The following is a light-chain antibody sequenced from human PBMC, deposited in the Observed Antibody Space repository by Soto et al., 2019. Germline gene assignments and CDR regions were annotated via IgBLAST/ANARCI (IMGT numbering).Light chain of an antibody. CDR2: EVT. Sequence: QSALTQPASLSGSPGQSIAISRTGTSGDVGGYDYVSWYQQHPDKAPKLMIYEVTKRPSWVSNRFSGSKSGNTASLTISGLQPEDEADYYCSSHTSGSTRVFGSGTKVTVL. CDR1: SGDVGGYDY. V-gene: IGLV2-14*01. J-gene: IGLJ1*01. CDR3: SSHTSGSTRV.